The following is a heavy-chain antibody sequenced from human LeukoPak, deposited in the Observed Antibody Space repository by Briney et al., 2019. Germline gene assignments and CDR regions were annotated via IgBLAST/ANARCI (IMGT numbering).Heavy chain of an antibody. D-gene: IGHD6-6*01. J-gene: IGHJ6*03. CDR3: ASEYSSSSPHYYYYYYMDV. CDR2: ISSTGGTT. Sequence: PGGSLRLSCAASGFTFSTNAMSWVRQAPGKGLEWVSRISSTGGTTEYADPVKGRFTISRDTSKNTLYLQMNSLRAEDTAVYNCASEYSSSSPHYYYYYYMDVWGKGTTVTVSS. CDR1: GFTFSTNA. V-gene: IGHV3-23*01.